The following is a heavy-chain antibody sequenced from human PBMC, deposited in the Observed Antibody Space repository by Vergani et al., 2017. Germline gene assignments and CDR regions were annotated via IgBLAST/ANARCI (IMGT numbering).Heavy chain of an antibody. Sequence: QVQLQQWGAGLLKPSETLSLTCAVYGGSFSGYYWSWIRQPPGKGLEWIGEINHSGSTNYNPSLKSRVTISVDTSKNQFSLKLSSVTAADPAVYYCASSGYSGYDKFADWFDPWGQGTLVTVSS. CDR3: ASSGYSGYDKFADWFDP. D-gene: IGHD5-12*01. V-gene: IGHV4-34*01. CDR1: GGSFSGYY. CDR2: INHSGST. J-gene: IGHJ5*02.